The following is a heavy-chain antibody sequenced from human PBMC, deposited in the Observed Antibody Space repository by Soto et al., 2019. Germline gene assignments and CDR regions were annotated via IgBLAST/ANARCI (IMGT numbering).Heavy chain of an antibody. CDR2: IWYGGIKR. CDR1: GFKFNTYG. D-gene: IGHD6-13*01. Sequence: PGGSLRLSCEGSGFKFNTYGMHWVRRTPGKGLEWVAVIWYGGIKRHYADSVKGRFTISRDNAKNTLYLQMNSLRVDDTAVYYCTRDASRDSSARGWFDPWGPGTLVTVSS. V-gene: IGHV3-33*08. J-gene: IGHJ5*02. CDR3: TRDASRDSSARGWFDP.